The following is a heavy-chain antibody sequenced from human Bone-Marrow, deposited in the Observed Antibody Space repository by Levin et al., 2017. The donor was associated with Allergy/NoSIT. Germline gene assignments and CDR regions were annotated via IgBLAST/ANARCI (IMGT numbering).Heavy chain of an antibody. D-gene: IGHD3-16*02. CDR2: ISWNSGSI. V-gene: IGHV3-9*01. CDR3: AKDIEDRRGFYVWGSYRPPYYYYYYGMDV. Sequence: LTCAASGFTFDDYAMHWVRQAPGKGLEWVSGISWNSGSIGYADSVKGRFTISRDNAKNSLYLQMNSLRAEDTALYYCAKDIEDRRGFYVWGSYRPPYYYYYYGMDVWGQGTTVTVSS. J-gene: IGHJ6*02. CDR1: GFTFDDYA.